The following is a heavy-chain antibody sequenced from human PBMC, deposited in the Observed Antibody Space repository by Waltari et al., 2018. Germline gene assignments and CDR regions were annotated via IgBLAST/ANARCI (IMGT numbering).Heavy chain of an antibody. Sequence: QVQLQQWGAGLLKPSETLSLTCAVYGWSFSGYYWSWVRQPPGKGLEWIGEINHCGSTNYNPTLKSRGTISVYTSKNQFALKLSSVTAADTAVYYCARGYYDILTGYYRPQGYFDYWGQGTLVTVSS. D-gene: IGHD3-9*01. CDR3: ARGYYDILTGYYRPQGYFDY. J-gene: IGHJ4*02. CDR2: INHCGST. V-gene: IGHV4-34*01. CDR1: GWSFSGYY.